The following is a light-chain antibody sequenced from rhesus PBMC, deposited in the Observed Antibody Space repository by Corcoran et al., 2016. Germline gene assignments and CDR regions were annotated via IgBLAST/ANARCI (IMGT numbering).Light chain of an antibody. Sequence: DIVMIQSPDSLAVSLGETVSITCRSSQSLLNSSKNKTFLAWYQQKPGQAPKVLIYWASTRGSGVPDRFSGSGSGTDFTLTISGLQAEDVAVYYCQQYFTSPLTFGGGTRVEFK. CDR3: QQYFTSPLT. V-gene: IGKV4-1*01. CDR1: QSLLNSSKNKTF. J-gene: IGKJ4*01. CDR2: WAS.